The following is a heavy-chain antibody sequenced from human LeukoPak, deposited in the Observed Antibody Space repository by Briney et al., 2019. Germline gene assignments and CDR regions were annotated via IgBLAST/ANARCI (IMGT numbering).Heavy chain of an antibody. CDR3: ARYGTIVAAGTFDY. CDR1: GFTFSSYW. CDR2: IKQDGSEK. V-gene: IGHV3-7*04. Sequence: GGSLRLSCAASGFTFSSYWMSWVRQAPGKGREWVGNIKQDGSEKYYVDSVKGRFTISRDNAKNSLYLQMNSLRAEDTAVYYCARYGTIVAAGTFDYWGQGTLVTVSS. J-gene: IGHJ4*02. D-gene: IGHD6-13*01.